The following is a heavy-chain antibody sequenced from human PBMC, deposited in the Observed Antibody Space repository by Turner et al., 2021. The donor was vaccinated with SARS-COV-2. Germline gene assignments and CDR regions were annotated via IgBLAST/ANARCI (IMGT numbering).Heavy chain of an antibody. CDR2: ISGSGVTT. J-gene: IGHJ6*02. D-gene: IGHD5-12*01. CDR1: GITSTSYS. Sequence: EVQLLESGGGLVQPGGSLRLSCAASGITSTSYSMSWVRQAPGKGLEWVSSISGSGVTTYYADSVKGRFTISRDNSKNTVYLQMNSLRAEDTAIYYCAKGGSVDVWGQGTTVTVSS. V-gene: IGHV3-23*01. CDR3: AKGGSVDV.